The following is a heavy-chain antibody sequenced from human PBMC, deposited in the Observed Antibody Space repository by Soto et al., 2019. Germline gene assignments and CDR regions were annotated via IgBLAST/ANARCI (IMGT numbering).Heavy chain of an antibody. D-gene: IGHD3-3*01. V-gene: IGHV4-59*01. Sequence: PSETLSLTCTVSGGSISSYYWSWIRQPPGKGLEWIGYIYYSGSTNYNPSLKSRVTISVDTSKNQFSLKLSSVTAADTAVYYCARVTFTIFGVVPDWFDPWGQGTLVTVSS. CDR1: GGSISSYY. CDR2: IYYSGST. CDR3: ARVTFTIFGVVPDWFDP. J-gene: IGHJ5*02.